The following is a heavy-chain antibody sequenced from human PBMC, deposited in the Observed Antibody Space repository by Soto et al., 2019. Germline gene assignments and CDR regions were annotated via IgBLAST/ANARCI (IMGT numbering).Heavy chain of an antibody. CDR2: IYYSGST. D-gene: IGHD3-3*01. J-gene: IGHJ4*02. Sequence: NPSETLSLTCTVSGGSISSSSYYWGWIRQPPGKGLEWIGSIYYSGSTYYNPSLKSRVTISVDTSKNQFSLKLSSVTAADTAVYYCARVGITIFGVVDYWGQGTLVTVSS. CDR1: GGSISSSSYY. V-gene: IGHV4-39*01. CDR3: ARVGITIFGVVDY.